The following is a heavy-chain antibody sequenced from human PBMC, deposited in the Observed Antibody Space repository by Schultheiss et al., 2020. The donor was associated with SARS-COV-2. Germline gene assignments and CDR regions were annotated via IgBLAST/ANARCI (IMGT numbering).Heavy chain of an antibody. CDR3: ARDGDWYYYYGMDV. CDR1: GFTFSSYS. J-gene: IGHJ6*02. CDR2: ISGSGGAST. Sequence: GGSLRLSCAVSGFTFSSYSMNWVRQAPGKGLEWVSGISGSGGASTYYADSVKGRFTISRDNSKNTLYLQMNSLRAEDTAVYYCARDGDWYYYYGMDVWGQGTTVTVSS. D-gene: IGHD2-21*02. V-gene: IGHV3-23*01.